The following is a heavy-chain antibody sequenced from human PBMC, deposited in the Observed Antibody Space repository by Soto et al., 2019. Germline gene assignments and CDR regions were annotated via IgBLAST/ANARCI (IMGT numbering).Heavy chain of an antibody. CDR1: GFTFDDYA. V-gene: IGHV3-9*01. CDR2: ISWNSGSI. CDR3: AKDFSPSGSSSPSFDY. Sequence: EVQLVESGGGLVQPGRSLRLSCAASGFTFDDYAMHWVRQAPGKGLEWVSGISWNSGSIGYADSVKGRFTIFRDNAKNSLYLQMNSLRAEDTALYYCAKDFSPSGSSSPSFDYWGQGTLVTVSS. D-gene: IGHD6-6*01. J-gene: IGHJ4*02.